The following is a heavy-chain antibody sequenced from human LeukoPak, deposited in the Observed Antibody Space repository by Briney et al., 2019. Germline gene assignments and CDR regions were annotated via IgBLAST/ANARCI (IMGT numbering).Heavy chain of an antibody. CDR1: GFTFSSSA. J-gene: IGHJ4*02. V-gene: IGHV3-9*01. CDR2: INWNSGYI. CDR3: AKDRGVGIYYFDS. D-gene: IGHD1-26*01. Sequence: GGSLRLSCAASGFTFSSSAMSWVRQAPGKGLEWVSGINWNSGYIGYADSVKGRFTIFRDNAKSSLYLQMNSLRSEDTALYYCAKDRGVGIYYFDSWGQGTLVTVSP.